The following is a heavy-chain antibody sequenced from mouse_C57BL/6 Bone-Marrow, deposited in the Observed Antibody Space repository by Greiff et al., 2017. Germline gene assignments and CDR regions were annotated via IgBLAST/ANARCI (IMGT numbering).Heavy chain of an antibody. CDR3: ARELPGTNWYFEV. V-gene: IGHV5-12*01. CDR1: GFTFSDYY. J-gene: IGHJ1*03. D-gene: IGHD4-1*01. Sequence: EVQLVESGGGLVQPGGSLKLSCAASGFTFSDYYMYWVRQTPEKRLKWVAYISNGGGSTYYPDTVKGRFTISRDNAKTTLYLQMSRLKSEDTAMXDCARELPGTNWYFEVWGTGTTVTVSS. CDR2: ISNGGGST.